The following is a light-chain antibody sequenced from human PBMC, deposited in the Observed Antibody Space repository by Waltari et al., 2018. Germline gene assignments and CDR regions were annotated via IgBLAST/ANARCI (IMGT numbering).Light chain of an antibody. V-gene: IGKV3-20*01. CDR3: QHYVRLPAT. CDR2: GVS. Sequence: ELVLTQSPGTLSLSPGERANLSCRASQSVRGSLAWYQQKAGQAPRLLIYGVSSRATGIPERFSGSGSGTDFSLTISRLEPEDFAVYYCQHYVRLPATFGQGTKVEIK. CDR1: QSVRGS. J-gene: IGKJ1*01.